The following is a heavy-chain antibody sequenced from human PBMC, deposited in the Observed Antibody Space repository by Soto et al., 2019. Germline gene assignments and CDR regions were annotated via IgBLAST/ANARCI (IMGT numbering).Heavy chain of an antibody. CDR1: GFTFTDSG. CDR2: VSHDGSAT. D-gene: IGHD4-17*01. J-gene: IGHJ4*02. CDR3: ARNRDGDSGWPDNFDY. Sequence: QVHLLESGGGVVQPGRSLRLSCVASGFTFTDSGMHWVRQTPGKGLEWVAFVSHDGSATSYADSVKGRFTISRDISTSTLHLQMNSRKPEDTAVYYCARNRDGDSGWPDNFDYWGQGTLVTVSS. V-gene: IGHV3-30*03.